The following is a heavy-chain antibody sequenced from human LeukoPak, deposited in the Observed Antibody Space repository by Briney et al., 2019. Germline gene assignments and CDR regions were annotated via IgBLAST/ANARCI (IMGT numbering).Heavy chain of an antibody. CDR1: GFTFSSYW. V-gene: IGHV3-7*01. CDR3: AREMISGSYYSLFRSFDY. Sequence: PGGSLRLSCAASGFTFSSYWMSWVRQAPGKGLEWVANIKQDGSEKYYVDSVKGRFTISRDNAKNSLYLQMNSLRAEDTAVYYCAREMISGSYYSLFRSFDYWGQGTLVTVSS. D-gene: IGHD1-26*01. CDR2: IKQDGSEK. J-gene: IGHJ4*02.